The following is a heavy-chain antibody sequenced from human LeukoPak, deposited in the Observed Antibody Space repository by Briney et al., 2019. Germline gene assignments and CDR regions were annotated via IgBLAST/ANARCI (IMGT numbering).Heavy chain of an antibody. J-gene: IGHJ3*02. CDR3: ARVVVVTAWVFDI. V-gene: IGHV4-61*02. CDR1: GGSISSGSYY. CDR2: IYTSGST. D-gene: IGHD2-21*02. Sequence: SETLSLTCTVSGGSISSGSYYWSWIRQPAGKGLEWMGRIYTSGSTNYNPSLKSRVTISVDTSKNQFSLKLSSVTAADTAVYYCARVVVVTAWVFDIWGQGTMVTVSS.